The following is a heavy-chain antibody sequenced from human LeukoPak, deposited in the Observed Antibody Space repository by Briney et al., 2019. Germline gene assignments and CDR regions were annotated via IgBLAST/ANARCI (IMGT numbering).Heavy chain of an antibody. V-gene: IGHV3-7*01. CDR3: ARVASGGDSYFDY. Sequence: GGSLRLSCAASAFSFSNYNMNWVRQAPGKGLEWVANIKQDGSEKYYVDSVKGRFTISRDNAKNSLYLQMNSLRAEDTAVYYCARVASGGDSYFDYWGQGTLVTVSS. CDR2: IKQDGSEK. J-gene: IGHJ4*02. D-gene: IGHD6-19*01. CDR1: AFSFSNYN.